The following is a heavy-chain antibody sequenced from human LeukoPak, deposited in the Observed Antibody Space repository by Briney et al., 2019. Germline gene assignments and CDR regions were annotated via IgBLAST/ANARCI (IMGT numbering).Heavy chain of an antibody. J-gene: IGHJ5*02. CDR3: ARGDSGSHPDNWFDP. D-gene: IGHD1-26*01. CDR1: GGTFNSYA. CDR2: IIPIFGTA. Sequence: ASVKVSCKASGGTFNSYAISWVRQAPGQGLEWMGGIIPIFGTANYAQKFQGRVTITADESTSTVYMELNSLRSEDTAVCYCARGDSGSHPDNWFDPWGQGTLVTVSS. V-gene: IGHV1-69*13.